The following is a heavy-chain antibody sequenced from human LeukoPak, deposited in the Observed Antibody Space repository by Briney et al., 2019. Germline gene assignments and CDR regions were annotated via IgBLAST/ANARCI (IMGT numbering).Heavy chain of an antibody. D-gene: IGHD1-26*01. V-gene: IGHV3-7*01. Sequence: GGSLRLSFPVTGFTFIHYWMIWVGQPPGKGLEWVANIKQDGTEKYYVDSVKGRFTISRDNAKNSLYLQMNSLRAEDTAVYYCVRDWEGAFDYWGQGTLVTVSS. CDR1: GFTFIHYW. CDR2: IKQDGTEK. J-gene: IGHJ4*02. CDR3: VRDWEGAFDY.